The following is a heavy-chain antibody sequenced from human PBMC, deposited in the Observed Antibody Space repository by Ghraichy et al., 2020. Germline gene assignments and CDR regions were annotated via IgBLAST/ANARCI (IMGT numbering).Heavy chain of an antibody. CDR3: ARVYGTMIVVDHAFDI. D-gene: IGHD3-22*01. Sequence: SQTLSLTCAVYGGSFSGYYWSWIRQPPGKGLEWIGEINHSGSTNYNPSLKSRVTISVDTSKNQFSPKLSSVTAADTAVYYCARVYGTMIVVDHAFDIWGQGTMVTVSS. V-gene: IGHV4-34*01. CDR2: INHSGST. CDR1: GGSFSGYY. J-gene: IGHJ3*02.